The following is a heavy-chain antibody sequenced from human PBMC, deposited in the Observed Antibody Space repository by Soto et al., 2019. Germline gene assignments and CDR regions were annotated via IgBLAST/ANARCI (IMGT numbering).Heavy chain of an antibody. CDR1: GYTFTSYG. Sequence: GASVKVSCKVSGYTFTSYGISWVRQAPGQGLEWMGWISAYNGNTNYAQKLQGRVTMTTDTSTSTAYMELRSLRSDDTAVYYCAGDYYDSSGYSSYDAFDIWGQGTMVTVSS. D-gene: IGHD3-22*01. V-gene: IGHV1-18*01. J-gene: IGHJ3*02. CDR3: AGDYYDSSGYSSYDAFDI. CDR2: ISAYNGNT.